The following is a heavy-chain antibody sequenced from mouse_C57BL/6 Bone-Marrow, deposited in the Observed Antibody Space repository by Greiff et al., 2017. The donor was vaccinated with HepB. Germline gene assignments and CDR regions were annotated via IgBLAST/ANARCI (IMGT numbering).Heavy chain of an antibody. Sequence: QVQLKQPGTELVKPGASVKLSCKASGYTFTSYWMHWVKQRPGQGLEWIGNINPSNGGTNYNEKFKSKATLTVDKSSSTAYMQLSSLTSEDSAVYYCASPGYSLYYAMDYWGQGTSVTVSS. CDR1: GYTFTSYW. J-gene: IGHJ4*01. V-gene: IGHV1-53*01. D-gene: IGHD2-3*01. CDR2: INPSNGGT. CDR3: ASPGYSLYYAMDY.